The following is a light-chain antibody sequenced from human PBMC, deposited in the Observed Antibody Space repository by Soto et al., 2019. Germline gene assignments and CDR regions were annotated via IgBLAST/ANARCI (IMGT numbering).Light chain of an antibody. J-gene: IGKJ5*01. CDR3: MQALQVPIT. V-gene: IGKV2-28*01. CDR2: FGS. Sequence: IVLTQSPVSLPVTPGEPASISCKSSQSLLHSHGYNYMDWYLQKPGQSPQLLIYFGSYRASGVPDRFSGSGSGTNFTLRISRVETDDFGIYYCMQALQVPITFGQGTRLEI. CDR1: QSLLHSHGYNY.